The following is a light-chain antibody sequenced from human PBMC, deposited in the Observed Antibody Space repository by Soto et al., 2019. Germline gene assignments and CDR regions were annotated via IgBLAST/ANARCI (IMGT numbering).Light chain of an antibody. CDR3: QQRSNWPPVWT. CDR1: QSVSSNY. V-gene: IGKV3D-20*02. CDR2: GAS. J-gene: IGKJ1*01. Sequence: ESVLTQSPGTLSLSPGERATLSCRASQSVSSNYLAWYQQKPGQAPRLLIYGASTRATGIPDRFSGSGSGTDFTLTISRLEPEDFAVYYCQQRSNWPPVWTFGQGTKV.